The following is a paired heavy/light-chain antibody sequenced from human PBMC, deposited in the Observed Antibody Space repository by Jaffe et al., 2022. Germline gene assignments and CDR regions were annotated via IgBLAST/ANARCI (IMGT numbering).Light chain of an antibody. CDR2: DVN. CDR3: CSYAGTYIWV. V-gene: IGLV2-11*01. CDR1: SSDVGGYNY. Sequence: QSALTQPRSVSGSPGQSVTISCTGTSSDVGGYNYVSWYQQHPGKAPKLMIYDVNKRPSGVPDRFSGSKSGNTASLTISGLQTEDEADYYCCSYAGTYIWVFGEGTKLTVL. J-gene: IGLJ3*02.
Heavy chain of an antibody. CDR1: GFTFSNYA. Sequence: EVQLLESGGGLVQPGGSLRLSCAASGFTFSNYAMSWVRQAPGKGLEWVSAIGGGGGSIHYADSVKGRFTISRDNSKNTLCLQMNSLRAEDTAVYYCAKTLYGGVDYWGQGTLVTVSS. CDR2: IGGGGGSI. J-gene: IGHJ4*02. D-gene: IGHD3-10*01. V-gene: IGHV3-23*01. CDR3: AKTLYGGVDY.